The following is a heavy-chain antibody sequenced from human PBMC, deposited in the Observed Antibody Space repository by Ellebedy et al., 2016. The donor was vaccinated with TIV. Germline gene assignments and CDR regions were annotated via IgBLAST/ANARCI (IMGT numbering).Heavy chain of an antibody. Sequence: SETLSLXXTVSGGSISSGGYYWSWIRQHPGKGLEWIGYIYYSGSTYYNPSLKSRVTISVDTSKNQFSLKLSSVTAADTAVYYCARGGTEEPVDYWGQGTPVTVSS. V-gene: IGHV4-31*03. CDR2: IYYSGST. CDR1: GGSISSGGYY. D-gene: IGHD1-26*01. J-gene: IGHJ4*02. CDR3: ARGGTEEPVDY.